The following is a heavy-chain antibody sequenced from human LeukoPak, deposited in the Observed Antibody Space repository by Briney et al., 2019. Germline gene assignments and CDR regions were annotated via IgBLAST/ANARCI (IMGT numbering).Heavy chain of an antibody. CDR2: IIPILGIA. J-gene: IGHJ5*02. Sequence: GASVKVSCKASGGTFSSYAISWVRQAPGQGLEWMGRIIPILGIADYAQKFQGRVTITADKSTSTAYMELSSLRSEDTAVYYCARDDSGYDPVGHLDPWGQGTLVTVSS. D-gene: IGHD5-12*01. CDR1: GGTFSSYA. CDR3: ARDDSGYDPVGHLDP. V-gene: IGHV1-69*04.